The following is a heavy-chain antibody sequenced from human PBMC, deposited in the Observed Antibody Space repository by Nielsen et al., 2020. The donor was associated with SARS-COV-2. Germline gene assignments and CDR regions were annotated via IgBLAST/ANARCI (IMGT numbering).Heavy chain of an antibody. CDR2: ISYDGSNK. CDR3: ARVNSGSYSGAFDI. D-gene: IGHD1-26*01. Sequence: GGSLRLSCAVSGFTFSSYAMHWVRQAPGKGLEWVAVISYDGSNKYYADSVKGRFTISRDNSKNTLYLQMNSLRAEDTAVYYCARVNSGSYSGAFDIWGQGTMVTVSS. V-gene: IGHV3-30*04. J-gene: IGHJ3*02. CDR1: GFTFSSYA.